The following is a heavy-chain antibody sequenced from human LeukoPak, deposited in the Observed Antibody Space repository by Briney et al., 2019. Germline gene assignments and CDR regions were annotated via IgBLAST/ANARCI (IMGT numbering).Heavy chain of an antibody. D-gene: IGHD5-24*01. CDR1: GFTFSDSW. V-gene: IGHV3-74*01. J-gene: IGHJ4*02. CDR3: ASVRGYNALEY. Sequence: PGGSLRLSCAASGFTFSDSWLHWVRQAPAKGLVWVSRINPDGSDTNYAGSVKGRFTISRDNAKNSLFLQMDSLRAEDTAVYYCASVRGYNALEYWGEGTLVTVSS. CDR2: INPDGSDT.